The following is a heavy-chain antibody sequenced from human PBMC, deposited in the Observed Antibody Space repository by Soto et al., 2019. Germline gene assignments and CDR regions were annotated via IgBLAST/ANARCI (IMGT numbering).Heavy chain of an antibody. CDR2: ISYDGSNK. CDR3: AKVSPMGYFFDF. V-gene: IGHV3-30-3*01. J-gene: IGHJ4*02. CDR1: GFAFNTYS. Sequence: GSLRLSCAASGFAFNTYSMHWVRQAPGRGLEWVAVISYDGSNKFYADSVKGRFTISRDNSKNTLYLEMNSLRGEDTAVYYCAKVSPMGYFFDFWGQGTLVTVSS.